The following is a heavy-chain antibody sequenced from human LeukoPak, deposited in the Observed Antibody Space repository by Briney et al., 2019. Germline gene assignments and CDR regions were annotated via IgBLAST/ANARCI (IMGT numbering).Heavy chain of an antibody. CDR1: GVTFSNAW. J-gene: IGHJ5*02. CDR2: VRSETDGGTT. Sequence: GGSLRLSCAASGVTFSNAWMSWVRQAPGKGLEWVSRVRSETDGGTTDYAAPVQGRFTISRDDSKNTLYLQMNSLETDDTAVYYCTTLSYAAAPTWGQGTLVTVSS. D-gene: IGHD2-2*01. CDR3: TTLSYAAAPT. V-gene: IGHV3-15*01.